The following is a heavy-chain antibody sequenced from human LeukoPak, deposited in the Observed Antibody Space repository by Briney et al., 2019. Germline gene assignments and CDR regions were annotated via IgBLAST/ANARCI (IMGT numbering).Heavy chain of an antibody. CDR3: ARGGGLRWFALLATLGY. J-gene: IGHJ4*02. V-gene: IGHV1-46*01. D-gene: IGHD3-10*01. Sequence: ASVKVSCKASGYTFTSYYMRWVRQAPGQGLEWMGIINPSGGSTSYAQKFQGRVTMTRDTSISTAYMELSRLRSDDTAVYYCARGGGLRWFALLATLGYWGQGTLVTVSS. CDR1: GYTFTSYY. CDR2: INPSGGST.